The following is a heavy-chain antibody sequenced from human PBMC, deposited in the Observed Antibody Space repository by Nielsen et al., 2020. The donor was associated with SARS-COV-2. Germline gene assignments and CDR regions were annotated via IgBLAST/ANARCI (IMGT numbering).Heavy chain of an antibody. V-gene: IGHV4-30-4*01. CDR3: ARAPAYSSTARDF. Sequence: SETLSLTCTVSDDSITSGDYFWSWIRQPPGKGLEWIGYICCSWRTTYNPSLKSRVTISVDTSKNQVSLRLASVTAADTAIYYCARAPAYSSTARDFWGQGTLVTVSS. D-gene: IGHD3-16*01. CDR2: ICCSWRT. CDR1: DDSITSGDYF. J-gene: IGHJ4*02.